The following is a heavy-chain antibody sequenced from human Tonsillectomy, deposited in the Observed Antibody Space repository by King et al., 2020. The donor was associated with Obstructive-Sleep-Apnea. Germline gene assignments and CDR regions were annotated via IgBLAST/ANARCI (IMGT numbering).Heavy chain of an antibody. V-gene: IGHV4-39*01. Sequence: LQLQESGPGLVKPSETLSLTCTVSGDSISSGSYYWGWIRQPPGKGLEWIGSIYYSGNTYYNPSLKSRVTLSVDTSKNQFSLKLSSVTAADTAVYYCARQLERFGEFLSYFDYWGPGTLVTVSS. J-gene: IGHJ4*02. D-gene: IGHD3-10*01. CDR2: IYYSGNT. CDR1: GDSISSGSYY. CDR3: ARQLERFGEFLSYFDY.